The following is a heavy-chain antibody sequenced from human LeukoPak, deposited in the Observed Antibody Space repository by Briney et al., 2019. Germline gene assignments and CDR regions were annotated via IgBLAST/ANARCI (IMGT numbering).Heavy chain of an antibody. J-gene: IGHJ4*02. CDR1: GFTFSSYS. CDR3: AREKDGRNWHAFDY. Sequence: PGGSLRLSCAASGFTFSSYSMNWVRQAPGKGLEWVAYISIGATTTQYADSVKGRFTASRDEAKNSVYLQMYSLRVEDTAVYYCAREKDGRNWHAFDYWGQGILVSVAS. D-gene: IGHD1-1*01. CDR2: ISIGATTT. V-gene: IGHV3-48*01.